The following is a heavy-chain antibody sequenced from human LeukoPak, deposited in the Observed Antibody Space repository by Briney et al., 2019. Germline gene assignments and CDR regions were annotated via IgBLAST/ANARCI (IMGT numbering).Heavy chain of an antibody. V-gene: IGHV3-33*01. CDR1: GFTFSSYG. CDR2: IWYYGSNK. J-gene: IGHJ4*02. CDR3: ARGALWVVVVAATIFCY. D-gene: IGHD2-15*01. Sequence: PGGSLRLSCAASGFTFSSYGMHWVRQAPGKGLEWVAVIWYYGSNKYYADSVKGRFTISRDNSKNTLYLQMNSLRAEDTAVYYCARGALWVVVVAATIFCYWGQGTLVTVSS.